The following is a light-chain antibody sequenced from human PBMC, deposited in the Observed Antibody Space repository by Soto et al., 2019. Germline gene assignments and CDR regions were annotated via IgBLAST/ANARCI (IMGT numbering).Light chain of an antibody. CDR2: EGD. V-gene: IGLV2-23*01. CDR1: SNDVESYNF. Sequence: QSVLTQPASVSGSPGQSITISCTGTSNDVESYNFVSWYKQHPGKAPKLMIYEGDRRPSGVSNRFSGSKSGNTASLTISGLQAEDEANYYCCSYVGGSIWVFGGGTKLTVL. CDR3: CSYVGGSIWV. J-gene: IGLJ3*02.